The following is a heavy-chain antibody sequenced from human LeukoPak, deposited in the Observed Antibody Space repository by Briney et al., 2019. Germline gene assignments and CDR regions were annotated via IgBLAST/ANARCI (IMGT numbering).Heavy chain of an antibody. Sequence: SETLSLTCTVSRGSISSPTYYWGWIRQPPGKGLEWIGYIYYSRSTYYNPSLKSRVTISVDTSKNQFSLNLSSVTAADTAVYYCAQSDALAGAFDIWGQGTMVIVSS. CDR3: AQSDALAGAFDI. J-gene: IGHJ3*02. CDR2: IYYSRST. V-gene: IGHV4-39*01. D-gene: IGHD5-24*01. CDR1: RGSISSPTYY.